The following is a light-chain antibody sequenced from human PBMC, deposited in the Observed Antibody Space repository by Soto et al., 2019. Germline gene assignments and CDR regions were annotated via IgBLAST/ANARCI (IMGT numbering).Light chain of an antibody. J-gene: IGLJ2*01. CDR3: TSCTTITTMI. CDR2: DVN. CDR1: SSDIGAYNF. Sequence: QSALTQPASVSGSPGQSITISCTGTSSDIGAYNFVSWYQQHPGKAPKLMLYDVNIRPSGVSNRFSGSKSGNTASLTISGLQAEDLADYYCTSCTTITTMIFGGGTKVTVL. V-gene: IGLV2-14*03.